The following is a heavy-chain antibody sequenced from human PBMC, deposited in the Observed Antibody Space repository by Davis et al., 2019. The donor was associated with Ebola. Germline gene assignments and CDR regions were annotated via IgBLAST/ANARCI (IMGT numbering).Heavy chain of an antibody. CDR2: IYRDERT. Sequence: GESLKISCAASGFTFSTYAMTWVRQTPGKGLEWVSVIYRDERTYYANSVRGRFTISRDNAKNSLYLQMNSLRAEDTAVYNCARAGPRDSGSFHDAFDIWGQGTMVTVSS. CDR3: ARAGPRDSGSFHDAFDI. D-gene: IGHD1-26*01. J-gene: IGHJ3*02. V-gene: IGHV3-23*03. CDR1: GFTFSTYA.